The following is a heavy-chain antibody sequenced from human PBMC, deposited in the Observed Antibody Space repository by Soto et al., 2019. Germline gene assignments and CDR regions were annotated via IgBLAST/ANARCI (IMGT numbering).Heavy chain of an antibody. J-gene: IGHJ4*02. CDR3: AALDYYGSGSYYS. Sequence: SETLSLTCAVSSGSISSSNWWSWVRQPPGKGLEWIGEIYHSGSTNYNPSLKSRVTISVDKSKNQFSLKLSSVTAADTAVYYCAALDYYGSGSYYSWGQGTLVTVSS. CDR2: IYHSGST. V-gene: IGHV4-4*02. D-gene: IGHD3-10*01. CDR1: SGSISSSNW.